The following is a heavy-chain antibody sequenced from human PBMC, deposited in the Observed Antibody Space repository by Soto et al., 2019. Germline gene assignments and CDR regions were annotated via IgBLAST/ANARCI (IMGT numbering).Heavy chain of an antibody. D-gene: IGHD6-19*01. V-gene: IGHV5-51*01. J-gene: IGHJ6*02. CDR1: GYSFASYC. CDR3: ARHTAVAGIRYYYYGMDV. CDR2: IYPGDSDT. Sequence: XESLETYRRGCGYSFASYCIGWVRQMPGKGLEWMGIIYPGDSDTRYSPSFQGQVTISADKSISTAYLQWSSLKASDTAMYYCARHTAVAGIRYYYYGMDVWGQGPTVTVSS.